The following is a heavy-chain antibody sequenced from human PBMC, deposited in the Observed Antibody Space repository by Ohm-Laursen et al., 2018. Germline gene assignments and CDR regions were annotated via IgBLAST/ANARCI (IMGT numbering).Heavy chain of an antibody. CDR3: VKGMSPVLRGVLED. Sequence: SLRLSCAASGFIFDNYVMHWVRQVPGKGLEWVSGINWIGDDIDYAVFVGGRFTISRDSAKSSLYLQMNSLRAEDTALYFCVKGMSPVLRGVLEDWGQGILVTVSS. D-gene: IGHD3-10*01. CDR2: INWIGDDI. CDR1: GFIFDNYV. J-gene: IGHJ4*02. V-gene: IGHV3-9*01.